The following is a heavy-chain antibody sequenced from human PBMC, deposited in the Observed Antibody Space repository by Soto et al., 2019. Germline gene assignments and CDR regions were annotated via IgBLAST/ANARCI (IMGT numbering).Heavy chain of an antibody. CDR3: AKDRGDSSSWYTTFGLIDY. J-gene: IGHJ4*02. CDR1: GFTFSSYA. CDR2: ISGSGGST. Sequence: GGSLRLSCAASGFTFSSYAMSWVRQAPGKGLEWVSAISGSGGSTYYADSVKGRFTISRDNSKNTLYLQMNSLRAEDTAVYYCAKDRGDSSSWYTTFGLIDYWGQGTLVTVSS. V-gene: IGHV3-23*01. D-gene: IGHD6-13*01.